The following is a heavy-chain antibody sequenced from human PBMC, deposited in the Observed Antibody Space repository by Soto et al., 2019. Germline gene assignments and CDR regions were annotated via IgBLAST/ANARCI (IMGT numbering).Heavy chain of an antibody. CDR1: GYSFTTYW. CDR2: TYPLDSDT. V-gene: IGHV5-51*01. D-gene: IGHD1-26*01. Sequence: PGESLKISCQGSGYSFTTYWIGWLRQMPGKGLEWMGITYPLDSDTRYSPSFQGQVTISADKSISTAYLQWSGLRASDTAIYYCARYSGTYHTYFDSWGQGTLVTVSS. J-gene: IGHJ4*02. CDR3: ARYSGTYHTYFDS.